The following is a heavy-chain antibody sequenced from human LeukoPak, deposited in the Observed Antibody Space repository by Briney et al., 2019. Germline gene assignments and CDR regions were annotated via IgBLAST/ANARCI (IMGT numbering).Heavy chain of an antibody. Sequence: SETLSLTCAVYGGSFSGYYWSWIRQPPGKGLEWIGEINHSGSANYNPSLKSRVTISVDTSKNQFSLKLSSVTAADTAVYYCARAGLRYFDWSNNWFDPWGQGTLVTVSS. V-gene: IGHV4-34*01. CDR3: ARAGLRYFDWSNNWFDP. CDR2: INHSGSA. J-gene: IGHJ5*02. CDR1: GGSFSGYY. D-gene: IGHD3-9*01.